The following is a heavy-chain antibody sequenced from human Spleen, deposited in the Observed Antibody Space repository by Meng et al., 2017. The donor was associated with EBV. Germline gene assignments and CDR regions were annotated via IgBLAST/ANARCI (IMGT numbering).Heavy chain of an antibody. CDR2: IDHRGSP. V-gene: IGHV4-34*01. CDR3: ARGDDYRYAY. J-gene: IGHJ4*02. CDR1: GGSLSDYY. Sequence: GSVLSTPSWTRSLTCPVYGGSLSDYYWSWIRQPPGKGLEWIGEIDHRGSPNYNPSLMSRVTISLDTSRNHFSLELTSVTDADTAVYYCARGDDYRYAYWGQGTLVTVSS. D-gene: IGHD3-16*01.